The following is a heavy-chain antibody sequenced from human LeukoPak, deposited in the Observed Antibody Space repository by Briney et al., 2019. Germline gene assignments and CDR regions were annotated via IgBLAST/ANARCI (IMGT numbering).Heavy chain of an antibody. D-gene: IGHD6-13*01. V-gene: IGHV3-43*02. CDR2: ISGDGGST. CDR1: GFTFDDYA. J-gene: IGHJ6*02. CDR3: AKDMLSSSGEAYYGMDV. Sequence: GGSLRLSCAASGFTFDDYAMHWVRQAPGKGLEWVSLISGDGGSTYYADSVKGRFTISRDNSKNSLYLQMNSLRTEDTALYYCAKDMLSSSGEAYYGMDVWGQGTTVTVSS.